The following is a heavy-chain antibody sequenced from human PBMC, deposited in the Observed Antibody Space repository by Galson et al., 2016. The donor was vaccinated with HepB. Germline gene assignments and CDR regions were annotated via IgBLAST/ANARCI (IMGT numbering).Heavy chain of an antibody. Sequence: SLRLSCAASGYTFSDFGMSWVRQAPGKGLQWVAGFSGSGDTKYYSDSVKGRFSISRDKSKNTLYLQMSSLRADDTAIYYCAKRVGDYSPTYFDNWGQGTLVTVSS. CDR3: AKRVGDYSPTYFDN. D-gene: IGHD4-17*01. V-gene: IGHV3-23*01. CDR2: FSGSGDTK. CDR1: GYTFSDFG. J-gene: IGHJ4*02.